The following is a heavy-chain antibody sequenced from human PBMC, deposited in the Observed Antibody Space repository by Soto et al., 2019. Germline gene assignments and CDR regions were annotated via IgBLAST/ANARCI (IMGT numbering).Heavy chain of an antibody. J-gene: IGHJ6*02. CDR1: GFSLNTGGVG. Sequence: ITLKESGPTLVKPTQTLTLTCTFSGFSLNTGGVGVGWVRQPRGKAMGWLALIYWDDDERYRPSLRSRLNITKDTINNQVVLTMTNMDPEDTATYYCVRNWRYYGGDYYYGMDVWGQGTTVTVSS. CDR3: VRNWRYYGGDYYYGMDV. CDR2: IYWDDDE. D-gene: IGHD3-10*01. V-gene: IGHV2-5*02.